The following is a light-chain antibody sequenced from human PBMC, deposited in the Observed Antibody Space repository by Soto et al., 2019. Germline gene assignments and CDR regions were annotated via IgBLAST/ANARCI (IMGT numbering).Light chain of an antibody. CDR3: QQYGSSPPIT. J-gene: IGKJ5*01. CDR1: QSVSSSY. CDR2: GAS. V-gene: IGKV3-20*01. Sequence: EIVLTQTRGTLSLSPGERATLSCRARQSVSSSYLAWYQQKPGQAPRLLIYGASSRATGIPDRFSGSGSGTDFTLTISRLEPEDFAVYYCQQYGSSPPITFGQGTRLEIK.